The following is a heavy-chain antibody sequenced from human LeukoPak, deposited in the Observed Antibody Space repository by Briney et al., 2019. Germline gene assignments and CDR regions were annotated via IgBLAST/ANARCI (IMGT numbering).Heavy chain of an antibody. Sequence: GGSLRLSCAASGFTVSSNYMSWVRQAPGKGLEWVSVIYSGGSTHYADSVKGRVTISRDNSKNTLYLQMNSLRAEDTAVYYCARDVGQWPMDYWGQGTLVTVSS. CDR1: GFTVSSNY. CDR2: IYSGGST. D-gene: IGHD6-19*01. CDR3: ARDVGQWPMDY. J-gene: IGHJ4*02. V-gene: IGHV3-53*01.